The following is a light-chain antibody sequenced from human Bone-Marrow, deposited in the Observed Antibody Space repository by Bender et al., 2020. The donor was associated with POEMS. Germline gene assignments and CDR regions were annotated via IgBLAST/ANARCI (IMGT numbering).Light chain of an antibody. CDR1: SGDVGSFNL. Sequence: QSALTQPASVSGSPGQSITISCTGTSGDVGSFNLVSWYQQHPGKAPKLMIYDVTSRPSAISNRFSGSKSGDTASLTISGLQAEDEADYYCCSYADSSNLMFGGGTKLTVL. CDR3: CSYADSSNLM. V-gene: IGLV2-23*02. CDR2: DVT. J-gene: IGLJ3*02.